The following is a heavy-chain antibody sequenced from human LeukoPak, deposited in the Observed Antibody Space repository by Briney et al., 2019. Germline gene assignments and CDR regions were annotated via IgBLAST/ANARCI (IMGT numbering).Heavy chain of an antibody. J-gene: IGHJ4*02. CDR3: VRRNYYGSGSHYSHFDY. V-gene: IGHV5-51*01. Sequence: GESLKISCQGFGCSFATYWIGWVRQVPGKGLEWMGNIYPRDSDTRYSPAFRGQVSISVDKSISTASLQWSSLKASDSATYYCVRRNYYGSGSHYSHFDYWGQGTLVTVSS. CDR1: GCSFATYW. CDR2: IYPRDSDT. D-gene: IGHD3-10*01.